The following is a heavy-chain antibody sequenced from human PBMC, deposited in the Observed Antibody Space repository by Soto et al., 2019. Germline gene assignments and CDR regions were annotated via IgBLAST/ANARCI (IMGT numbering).Heavy chain of an antibody. Sequence: GGSLRLSCAASGFTFSSYSMNWVRQAPGKGLEWVSSISSSSSYIYYADSVKGRFTISRDNAKNSLYLQMNSLRAEDTAVYYCARGRRTTVTTAVIYYYGMDVWGQGTTVTVSS. CDR2: ISSSSSYI. D-gene: IGHD4-17*01. V-gene: IGHV3-21*01. J-gene: IGHJ6*02. CDR1: GFTFSSYS. CDR3: ARGRRTTVTTAVIYYYGMDV.